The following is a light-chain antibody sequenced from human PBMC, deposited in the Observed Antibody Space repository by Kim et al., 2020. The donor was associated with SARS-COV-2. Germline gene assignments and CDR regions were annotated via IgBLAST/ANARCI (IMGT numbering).Light chain of an antibody. J-gene: IGLJ3*02. Sequence: QSALTQPRSVSGSPGQSVTISCTGTNSDVGGYAYVSWYQHHPGKAPKLMIYDVTKRPSGVPDRFSGSKSGNTASLTISGLQAEDDADYYCCSYAGDFTWVFGGGTKVTVL. CDR2: DVT. V-gene: IGLV2-11*01. CDR3: CSYAGDFTWV. CDR1: NSDVGGYAY.